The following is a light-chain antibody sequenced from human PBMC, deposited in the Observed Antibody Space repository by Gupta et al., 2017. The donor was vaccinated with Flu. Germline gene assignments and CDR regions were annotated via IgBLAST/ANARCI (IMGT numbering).Light chain of an antibody. V-gene: IGLV2-14*01. CDR2: EVS. Sequence: SALTQPASVSGSPGQSITRSCTGTSSDVGGYNYVSWYQQHPGKAPKLMIYEVSNRPSGVSKRFSGSNSGNTASLTISGLQAEDEADYYCSSYTSSSTLGVFGTGTKVTVL. J-gene: IGLJ1*01. CDR3: SSYTSSSTLGV. CDR1: SSDVGGYNY.